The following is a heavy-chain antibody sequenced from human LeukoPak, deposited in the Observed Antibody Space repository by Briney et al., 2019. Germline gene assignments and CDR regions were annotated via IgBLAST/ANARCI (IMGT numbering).Heavy chain of an antibody. V-gene: IGHV1-2*02. CDR3: ASPGEYSSGWNDAFDI. J-gene: IGHJ3*02. Sequence: GASVKVSCKASGYTFTSYYMHWVRQAPGQGLEWMGWINPNSGGTNYAQKFQGRVTMTRDTSISTAYMELSRLRSDDTAVYYCASPGEYSSGWNDAFDIWGQGTMVTVSS. CDR1: GYTFTSYY. D-gene: IGHD6-19*01. CDR2: INPNSGGT.